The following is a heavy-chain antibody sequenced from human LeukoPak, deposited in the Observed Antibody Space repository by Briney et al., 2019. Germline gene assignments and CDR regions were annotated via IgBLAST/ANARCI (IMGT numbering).Heavy chain of an antibody. J-gene: IGHJ4*02. Sequence: SLRLSCAASGFTFDDYAMHWVRQAPGKGLEWVSGISWNSGSIGYADSVKGRFTISRDNAKNSLYLQMNSPRAEDTALYYCAKDIAPYDSSGYYYFDYWGQGTLVTVSS. CDR2: ISWNSGSI. V-gene: IGHV3-9*01. D-gene: IGHD3-22*01. CDR3: AKDIAPYDSSGYYYFDY. CDR1: GFTFDDYA.